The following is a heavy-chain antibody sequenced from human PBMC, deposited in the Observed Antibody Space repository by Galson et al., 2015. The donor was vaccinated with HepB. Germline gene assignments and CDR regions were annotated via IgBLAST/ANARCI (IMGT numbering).Heavy chain of an antibody. Sequence: SLRLSCAASGFIFSSYSMNWVRQAPGKGLEWVSSISGSSNAIYYADSVQGRFTISRDNAKNSLSLQMNSLRAEDTAVYYCARGADGSGWTFPIDYWGQGTLVTVSS. J-gene: IGHJ4*02. V-gene: IGHV3-48*01. CDR3: ARGADGSGWTFPIDY. CDR1: GFIFSSYS. D-gene: IGHD3-3*01. CDR2: ISGSSNAI.